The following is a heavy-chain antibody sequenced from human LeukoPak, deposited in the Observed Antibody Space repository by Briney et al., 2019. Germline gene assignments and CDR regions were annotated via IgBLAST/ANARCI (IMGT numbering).Heavy chain of an antibody. CDR3: ARDPPTKLGISRRRYFDY. CDR2: INPNSGGT. V-gene: IGHV1-2*02. D-gene: IGHD7-27*01. CDR1: GYTFTGYY. J-gene: IGHJ4*02. Sequence: GASVKVSCKASGYTFTGYYMHWVRQAPGQGLEWMGWINPNSGGTNYAQKFQGRVIMTRDTSISTAYMELSRLRSEDTAVYYCARDPPTKLGISRRRYFDYWGQGTLVTVSS.